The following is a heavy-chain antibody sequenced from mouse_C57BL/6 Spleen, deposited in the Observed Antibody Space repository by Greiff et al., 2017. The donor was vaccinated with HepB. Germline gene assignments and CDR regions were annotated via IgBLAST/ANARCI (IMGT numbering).Heavy chain of an antibody. CDR2: IHPNSGST. Sequence: QVQLQQPGAELVKPGASVKLSCKASGYTFTSYWMHWVKQRPGQGLEWIGMIHPNSGSTNYNEKFKSKATLTVDKSSSTAYMQLSSLTSEDSAVYYGARVGANWDRGDYWGQGTTLTVSS. CDR3: ARVGANWDRGDY. V-gene: IGHV1-64*01. D-gene: IGHD4-1*01. CDR1: GYTFTSYW. J-gene: IGHJ2*01.